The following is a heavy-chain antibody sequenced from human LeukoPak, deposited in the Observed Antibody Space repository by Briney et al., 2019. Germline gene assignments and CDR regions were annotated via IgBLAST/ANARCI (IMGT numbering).Heavy chain of an antibody. CDR1: GYTFTSYD. CDR3: ARGRDIVVVPAATHYMDV. Sequence: ASVKVSCKAPGYTFTSYDINWVRQATGQGLEWMGWMNPNSGNTGYAQKFQGRVTMTRNTSISTAYMELSSLRSEDTAVYYCARGRDIVVVPAATHYMDVWGKGTTVTVSS. CDR2: MNPNSGNT. V-gene: IGHV1-8*01. D-gene: IGHD2-2*01. J-gene: IGHJ6*03.